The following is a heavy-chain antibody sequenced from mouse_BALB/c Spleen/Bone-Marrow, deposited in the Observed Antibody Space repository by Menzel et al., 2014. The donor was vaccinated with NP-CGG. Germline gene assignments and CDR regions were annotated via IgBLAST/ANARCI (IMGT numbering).Heavy chain of an antibody. V-gene: IGHV1S132*01. J-gene: IGHJ2*01. Sequence: VQLQQSGAELVKPGASVKLSCTTSGYTFTSYWIQWVKQRPGQGLGWIGEIFPGTGTTYYNEKFKDKATLTIDTSSSTAYMQLSSLTSEDSAVYFCARKGISTVIATVYFIHYWRQCSPFPVSS. D-gene: IGHD2-4*01. CDR2: IFPGTGTT. CDR1: GYTFTSYW. CDR3: ARKGISTVIATVYFIHY.